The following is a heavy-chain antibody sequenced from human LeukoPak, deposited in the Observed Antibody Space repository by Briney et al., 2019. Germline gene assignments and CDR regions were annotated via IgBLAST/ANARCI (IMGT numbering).Heavy chain of an antibody. J-gene: IGHJ5*02. Sequence: GGSLRLSCAASGFTFSSYSMNWVRQAPGKGLEWVSAISGSGGSTYYADSVKGRFTISRDNSKNTLYLQMNSLRAEDTAVYYCAKDRVVRGVINNWFDPWGQGTLVTVSS. CDR1: GFTFSSYS. CDR2: ISGSGGST. V-gene: IGHV3-23*01. CDR3: AKDRVVRGVINNWFDP. D-gene: IGHD3-10*01.